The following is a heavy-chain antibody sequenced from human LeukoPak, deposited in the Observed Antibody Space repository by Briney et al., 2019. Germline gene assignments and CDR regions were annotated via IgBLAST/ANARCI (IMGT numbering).Heavy chain of an antibody. CDR1: GFTFSSYA. CDR2: ISGSGGST. Sequence: GRSLRLSCAASGFTFSSYAMHWVRQAPGKGLEWVSAISGSGGSTYYADSVKGRFTISRDNSKNTLYLQMNSLRAEDTAVYYCAKAVAGIGYGMDVWGQGTTVTVSS. CDR3: AKAVAGIGYGMDV. J-gene: IGHJ6*02. D-gene: IGHD6-19*01. V-gene: IGHV3-23*01.